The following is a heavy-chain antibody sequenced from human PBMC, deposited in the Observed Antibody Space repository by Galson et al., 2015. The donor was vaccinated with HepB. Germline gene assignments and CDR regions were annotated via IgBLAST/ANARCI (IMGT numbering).Heavy chain of an antibody. V-gene: IGHV1-69*13. CDR1: GGTFSNYA. D-gene: IGHD6-6*01. CDR3: ARHSTSSAFDY. CDR2: IIPIFNTT. J-gene: IGHJ4*02. Sequence: SVKVSCKASGGTFSNYAISWVRQAPGQGLQWTGGIIPIFNTTIYAQSFQGRVTITADESTSTFYMELSSLRSEDTAVYFCARHSTSSAFDYWGQGTLVTVSS.